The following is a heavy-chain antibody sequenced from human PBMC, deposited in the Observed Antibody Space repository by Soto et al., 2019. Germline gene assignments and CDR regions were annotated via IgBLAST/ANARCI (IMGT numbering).Heavy chain of an antibody. CDR3: ARGNSTGSHYNSGY. CDR1: GFSFHTFD. D-gene: IGHD3-10*01. J-gene: IGHJ4*02. Sequence: DVQLVESGGGLVQPGGSLRLSCLTSGFSFHTFDMNWVRQAPGRGLEWVSSISRTGGTIYYADSVRGRFTVSRDNAVTSLYLQMSSLRDEDTAVYYCARGNSTGSHYNSGYWGQGTLVIVSS. CDR2: ISRTGGTI. V-gene: IGHV3-48*02.